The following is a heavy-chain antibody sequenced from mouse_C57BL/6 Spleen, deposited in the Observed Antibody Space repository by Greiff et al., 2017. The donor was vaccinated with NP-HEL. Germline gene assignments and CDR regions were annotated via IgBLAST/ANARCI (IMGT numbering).Heavy chain of an antibody. CDR3: ARSYYDYDGVYYAMDY. V-gene: IGHV1-64*01. D-gene: IGHD2-4*01. Sequence: QVQLQQPGAELVKPGASVKLSCKASGYTFTSYWMHWVKQRPGQGLEWIGMIHPNSGSTNYNEKFKSKATLTVDKSSSTAYMQLSSLTSEDSAVYYCARSYYDYDGVYYAMDYWGQGTSVTVSS. CDR1: GYTFTSYW. CDR2: IHPNSGST. J-gene: IGHJ4*01.